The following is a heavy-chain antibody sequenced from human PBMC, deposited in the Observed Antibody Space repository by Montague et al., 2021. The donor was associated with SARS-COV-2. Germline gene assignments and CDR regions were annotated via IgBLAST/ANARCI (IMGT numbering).Heavy chain of an antibody. CDR1: GGSITGYY. D-gene: IGHD2/OR15-2a*01. CDR2: IHFTGST. J-gene: IGHJ4*01. V-gene: IGHV4-59*01. Sequence: SETLSLTCNVSGGSITGYYWSWIRKPPGKGLEWIGNIHFTGSTXXXHSXKSRRTISADTPKKQVSLRLTLVTAADTAVYFCARSNIVRWLPDLWGQGTLVTVSS. CDR3: ARSNIVRWLPDL.